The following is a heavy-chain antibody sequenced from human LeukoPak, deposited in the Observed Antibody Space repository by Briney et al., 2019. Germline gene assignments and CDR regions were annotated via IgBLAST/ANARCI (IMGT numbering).Heavy chain of an antibody. D-gene: IGHD3-16*01. V-gene: IGHV3-30-3*01. CDR3: GRDLAGGGLDI. CDR2: ISYDGSNE. Sequence: GGSLRLSCAASEFSFSSYAMHWVRQAPGKGLECVAVISYDGSNEYYADSVMGRFTISRDNSKNTLYLQLNSLRAEDSAVYYCGRDLAGGGLDIWGQGTMVTVSS. CDR1: EFSFSSYA. J-gene: IGHJ3*02.